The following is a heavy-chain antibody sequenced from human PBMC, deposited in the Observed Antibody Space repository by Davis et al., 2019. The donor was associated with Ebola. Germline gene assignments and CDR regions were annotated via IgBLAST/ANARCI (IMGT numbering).Heavy chain of an antibody. V-gene: IGHV3-23*01. CDR3: DARACSASSCYTWGEDA. CDR2: ISTTGGST. Sequence: GGSLRLSCAASGFSFSSYWMSWVRQAPGKGLEWVSSISTTGGSTFYTDSVKGRFTISRDNSKNTLSLQMNSLRAEDTAVYYCDARACSASSCYTWGEDAWGQGTTVTVSS. CDR1: GFSFSSYW. J-gene: IGHJ6*02. D-gene: IGHD2-15*01.